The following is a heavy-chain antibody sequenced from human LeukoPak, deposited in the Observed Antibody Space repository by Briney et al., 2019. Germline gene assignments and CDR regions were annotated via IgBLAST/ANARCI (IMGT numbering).Heavy chain of an antibody. V-gene: IGHV3-15*01. CDR1: EFPFSKAW. J-gene: IGHJ4*02. D-gene: IGHD2-15*01. CDR3: TTDGYCSGGSCYSGVD. CDR2: IKSKSDGGTT. Sequence: PGGSLRLSCAVSEFPFSKAWMSWVRQAPGKGLEWVGRIKSKSDGGTTDYAAPVKGRFTISRDDSKSTLYLQMNSLKTEDTALYYCTTDGYCSGGSCYSGVDWGQGTLVTVSS.